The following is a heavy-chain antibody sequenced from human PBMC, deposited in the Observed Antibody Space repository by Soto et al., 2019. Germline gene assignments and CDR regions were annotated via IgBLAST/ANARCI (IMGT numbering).Heavy chain of an antibody. CDR3: AIAAYCSGATCYSDYNWSDP. Sequence: ASVKVSCKVSGYTLSEVSIHWVRQTPGKGLEWMGGFDPENDETSYAQKFQGRVTLTEDTSTDTAYLELSSLRSEDTAIYYCAIAAYCSGATCYSDYNWSDPRGKGTLVPVS. CDR1: GYTLSEVS. V-gene: IGHV1-24*01. J-gene: IGHJ5*02. D-gene: IGHD2-15*01. CDR2: FDPENDET.